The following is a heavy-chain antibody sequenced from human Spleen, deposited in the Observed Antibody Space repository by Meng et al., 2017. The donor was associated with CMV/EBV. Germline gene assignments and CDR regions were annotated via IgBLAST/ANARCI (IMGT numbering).Heavy chain of an antibody. CDR2: ISISGSTI. J-gene: IGHJ4*02. CDR1: GFTFSSYE. D-gene: IGHD3-10*01. Sequence: GESLKISCEASGFTFSSYEMNWVRQAPGKGLEWVSYISISGSTIYYADSVKGRFTISRDDSKNSLYLQMSSLRADDTALYYCARQWGGTLNYFDYWGQGTPVTVSS. CDR3: ARQWGGTLNYFDY. V-gene: IGHV3-48*03.